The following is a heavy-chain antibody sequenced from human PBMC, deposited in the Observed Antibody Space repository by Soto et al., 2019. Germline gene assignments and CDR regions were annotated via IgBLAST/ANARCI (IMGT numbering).Heavy chain of an antibody. CDR1: GFSLNTGGVG. V-gene: IGHV2-5*02. CDR2: IYWDDDK. J-gene: IGHJ1*01. D-gene: IGHD6-19*01. Sequence: QITLKESGPTVVKPTQTLTLTCSLSGFSLNTGGVGVGWIRQPPGKALEWLAVIYWDDDKSWNPSLRDRLTIDRDAADDQVVLTVTNMEPVATATYYCARSRGGFGGGWTMPYSGFWCQGARVTVSS. CDR3: ARSRGGFGGGWTMPYSGF.